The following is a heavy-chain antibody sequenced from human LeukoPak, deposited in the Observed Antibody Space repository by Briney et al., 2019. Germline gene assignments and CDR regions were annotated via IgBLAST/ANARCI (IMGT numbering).Heavy chain of an antibody. CDR2: ISGDNGST. CDR1: GYTFTSYG. Sequence: VASVKVSCKASGYTFTSYGISWVRQAPGQGLEWMGWISGDNGSTNYAQKLQGRITMTTDTSTSTAYMELRSLRSDDSAVYYCAREDTRRGSRGYFDYWGQGTLVTLSS. V-gene: IGHV1-18*01. J-gene: IGHJ4*02. CDR3: AREDTRRGSRGYFDY. D-gene: IGHD2-2*01.